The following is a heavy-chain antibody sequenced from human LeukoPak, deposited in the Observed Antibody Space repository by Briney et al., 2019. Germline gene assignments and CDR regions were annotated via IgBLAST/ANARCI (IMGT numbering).Heavy chain of an antibody. D-gene: IGHD1-14*01. CDR1: GFTFSSYA. J-gene: IGHJ4*02. CDR2: ISSNGGST. Sequence: GGSLRLSCSASGFTFSSYAMHWVRQAPGKGLEYVSAISSNGGSTYYADSVKGRFTISRDNAKNSLYLLMSSLRAEDTAVYYCATLPLPGLAYWGQGTLVTVSS. V-gene: IGHV3-64*04. CDR3: ATLPLPGLAY.